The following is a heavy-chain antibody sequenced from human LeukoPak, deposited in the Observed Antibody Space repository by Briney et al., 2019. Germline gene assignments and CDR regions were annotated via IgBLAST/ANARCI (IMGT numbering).Heavy chain of an antibody. CDR3: ARGEPYSSGGPAEIRYNWFDP. CDR1: GYTFTSYD. J-gene: IGHJ5*02. V-gene: IGHV1-8*01. D-gene: IGHD6-19*01. CDR2: MNPNSGNT. Sequence: ASVKVSCKASGYTFTSYDINWVRQATGQGLEWMGWMNPNSGNTGYAQKFQDRVTMTRNTSISTAYMELSSLRSEDTAVYYCARGEPYSSGGPAEIRYNWFDPWGQGTLVTVSS.